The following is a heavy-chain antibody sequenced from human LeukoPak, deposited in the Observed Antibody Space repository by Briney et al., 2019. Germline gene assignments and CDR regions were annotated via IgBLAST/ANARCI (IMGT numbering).Heavy chain of an antibody. V-gene: IGHV1-24*01. D-gene: IGHD1-26*01. CDR2: FDHGHGET. CDR1: GYTLTELY. CDR3: ATGGIWDLLNY. Sequence: ASVKVSCKFSGYTLTELYMHWVRQAPGKGLEGMGGFDHGHGETIYAQKFQGRVTMTEDTATDTAYMELRSLRSEDTAVYLCATGGIWDLLNYWGQGTLVTVSA. J-gene: IGHJ4*02.